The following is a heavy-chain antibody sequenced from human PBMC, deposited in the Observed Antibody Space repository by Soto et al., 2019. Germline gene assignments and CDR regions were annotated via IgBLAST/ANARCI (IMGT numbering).Heavy chain of an antibody. D-gene: IGHD1-1*01. J-gene: IGHJ4*02. Sequence: GGSLRLSCAASGFSFSDHFMDRVRQAPGKGLEWVGRIRRKTESYTTEYAASVTGRFSISRDDRENSVYLQMNSLKTEDTATYYCSRSVHWTFALWGQGTLVPVSS. V-gene: IGHV3-72*01. CDR1: GFSFSDHF. CDR3: SRSVHWTFAL. CDR2: IRRKTESYTT.